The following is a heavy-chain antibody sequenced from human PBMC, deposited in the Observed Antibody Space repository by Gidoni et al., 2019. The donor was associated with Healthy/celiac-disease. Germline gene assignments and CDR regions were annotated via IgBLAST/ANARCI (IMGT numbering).Heavy chain of an antibody. CDR2: IKSKTSGWTT. CDR1: VFTVCNAW. J-gene: IGHJ4*02. D-gene: IGHD2-15*01. Sequence: ELQLLESGGGLVMPGGSLRLSCADFVFTVCNAWMSWVSQAPGKGLECVGRIKSKTSGWTTDYAAPVKGRFTISRDDSKNTLYLQMNSLKTEDTAVYYCTTDLTTIVVVVAATLGYWGQGTLVTVSS. V-gene: IGHV3-15*01. CDR3: TTDLTTIVVVVAATLGY.